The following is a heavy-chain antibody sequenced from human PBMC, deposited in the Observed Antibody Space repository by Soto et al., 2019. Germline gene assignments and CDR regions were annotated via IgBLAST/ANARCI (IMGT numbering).Heavy chain of an antibody. V-gene: IGHV1-3*01. CDR3: ARGKGMEENYYYYGMDI. J-gene: IGHJ6*02. CDR2: INGGTGQT. CDR1: GYTFSTCA. D-gene: IGHD1-1*01. Sequence: GASVKVSCKASGYTFSTCAMHWVRQAPGQSLEWMGWINGGTGQTRYSQRFQDRVTITRDTSAKTTYMDLTSLRSEDTAVYYCARGKGMEENYYYYGMDIWGQGTTVTVSS.